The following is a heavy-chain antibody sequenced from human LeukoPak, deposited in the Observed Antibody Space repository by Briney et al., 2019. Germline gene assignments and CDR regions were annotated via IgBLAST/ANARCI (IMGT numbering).Heavy chain of an antibody. CDR1: GFAFSSYS. Sequence: PGGSLRLSCAASGFAFSSYSMNWVRQAPGKGLEWVSSISSSSSYIYYADSVKGRFTISRDNAKNSLYLQMNSLRAEDTAVYYCARDLPPLIRGDYWGQGTLVTVSS. J-gene: IGHJ4*02. V-gene: IGHV3-21*01. CDR2: ISSSSSYI. CDR3: ARDLPPLIRGDY. D-gene: IGHD3-16*01.